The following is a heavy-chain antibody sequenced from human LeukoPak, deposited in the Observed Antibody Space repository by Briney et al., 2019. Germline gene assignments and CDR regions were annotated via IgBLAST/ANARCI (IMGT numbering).Heavy chain of an antibody. CDR1: GFTVSSNY. Sequence: PGGSLRLSCAASGFTVSSNYMSWVRQAPGKGLEWVSVISNDGNTKYYADSVRGRFTISRDDAENTVYLQINSLRIEDTAVYYCARERAVNGWTSAHFDYWGQGTLVAVSS. V-gene: IGHV3-53*05. CDR3: ARERAVNGWTSAHFDY. CDR2: ISNDGNTK. J-gene: IGHJ4*02. D-gene: IGHD6-19*01.